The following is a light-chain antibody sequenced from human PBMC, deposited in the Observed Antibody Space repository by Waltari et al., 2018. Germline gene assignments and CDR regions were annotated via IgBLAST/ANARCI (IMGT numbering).Light chain of an antibody. Sequence: DIVMTQSPLSLPVTPGEPASISCRSSQSLLHSIGYTSLSWYLQKAGQSPQLLIYLVSNRASGVPDRFSGSGSGTDFTLKISRVEADDVGVYYCMQTLQSRTLGQGTKVEI. CDR1: QSLLHSIGYTS. J-gene: IGKJ1*01. CDR2: LVS. CDR3: MQTLQSRT. V-gene: IGKV2-28*01.